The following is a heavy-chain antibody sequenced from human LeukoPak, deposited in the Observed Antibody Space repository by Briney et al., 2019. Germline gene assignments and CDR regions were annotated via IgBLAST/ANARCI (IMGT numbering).Heavy chain of an antibody. D-gene: IGHD2-2*01. V-gene: IGHV3-23*01. J-gene: IGHJ4*02. CDR1: GFTFSSNA. CDR3: AKNLRNQLLCGFDY. Sequence: PGGSLRLSSAASGFTFSSNAMSWVRQAPGKGLEWVSSITGSGGSTYYADSGKGRFTISRDNSKNTLYLQMNSLRAEDTAVYYCAKNLRNQLLCGFDYWGQGTLVTVSS. CDR2: ITGSGGST.